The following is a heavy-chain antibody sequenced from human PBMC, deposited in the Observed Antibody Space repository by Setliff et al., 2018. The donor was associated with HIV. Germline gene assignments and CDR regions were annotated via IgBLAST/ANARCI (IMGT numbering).Heavy chain of an antibody. CDR3: ARDQATGYEKVWFSWIDP. D-gene: IGHD5-12*01. CDR1: GGTFSLCA. V-gene: IGHV1-69*13. J-gene: IGHJ5*02. Sequence: ASVKVSCKASGGTFSLCAINWVRQAPGQGLEWMGGIIPIFNTANYAQKFQGRVTITADGSTSTAYMELSSLRFEDTATYYCARDQATGYEKVWFSWIDPWGQGTLVTVSS. CDR2: IIPIFNTA.